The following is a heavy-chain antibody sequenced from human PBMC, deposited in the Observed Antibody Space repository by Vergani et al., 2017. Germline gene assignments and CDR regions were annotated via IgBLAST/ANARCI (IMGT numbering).Heavy chain of an antibody. V-gene: IGHV3-23*04. Sequence: EVQLVESGGGLVQPGGSLRLSCAASGFTFSSYAMSWVRQAPGKGLEWVSAISGSGGSTYYADSVKGRFTISRDNSKNTLYLQMNSLRAEDTAVYYCAKYCSGGSCYGTPTGFDPWGQGTLVTVSS. D-gene: IGHD2-15*01. CDR2: ISGSGGST. J-gene: IGHJ5*02. CDR3: AKYCSGGSCYGTPTGFDP. CDR1: GFTFSSYA.